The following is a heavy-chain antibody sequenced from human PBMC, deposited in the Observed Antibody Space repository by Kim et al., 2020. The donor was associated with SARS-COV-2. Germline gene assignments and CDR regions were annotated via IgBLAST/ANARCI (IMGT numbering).Heavy chain of an antibody. V-gene: IGHV4-4*02. CDR1: GGSISSSNW. Sequence: SETLSLTCAVSGGSISSSNWWSWVRQPPGKGLEWIGEIYHSGSTNYNPSLKSRVTISVDKSKNQFSLKLSSETAADTAVYYCARYSGSYLTEYAFDIWGQGTMVTVSS. CDR2: IYHSGST. CDR3: ARYSGSYLTEYAFDI. D-gene: IGHD1-26*01. J-gene: IGHJ3*02.